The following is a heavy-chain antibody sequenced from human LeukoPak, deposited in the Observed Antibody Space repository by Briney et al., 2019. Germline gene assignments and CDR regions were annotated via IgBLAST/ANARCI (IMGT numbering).Heavy chain of an antibody. V-gene: IGHV1-18*01. CDR3: ARPSYYYDSSGYDY. CDR2: ISAYNGNT. CDR1: GYTFTSYG. Sequence: GASVKVSCKASGYTFTSYGISWVRQAPGQGLEWMGWISAYNGNTNYAQKLQGRVTMTTDTPTSTAHMELRSLRSDDTAVYYCARPSYYYDSSGYDYWGQGTLVTVSS. J-gene: IGHJ4*02. D-gene: IGHD3-22*01.